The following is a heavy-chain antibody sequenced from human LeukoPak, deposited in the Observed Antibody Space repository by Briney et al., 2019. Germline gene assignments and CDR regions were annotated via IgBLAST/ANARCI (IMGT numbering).Heavy chain of an antibody. CDR3: ARARIGGWFDP. Sequence: PSETLSLTCTVSGGSISSYYWSWIRQPPGKGLEWIGYIYYSGSTDYNPSLKSRVTISVDTSKNEFFTKLKSVTAADTAMYYCARARIGGWFDPWGQGTLVTVSS. CDR1: GGSISSYY. D-gene: IGHD2-15*01. CDR2: IYYSGST. V-gene: IGHV4-59*01. J-gene: IGHJ5*02.